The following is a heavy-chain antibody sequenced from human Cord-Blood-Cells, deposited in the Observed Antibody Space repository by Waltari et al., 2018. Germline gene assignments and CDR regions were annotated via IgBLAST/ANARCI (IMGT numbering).Heavy chain of an antibody. J-gene: IGHJ4*02. CDR3: ARRLRGLRYFDWLLPEYYFDY. V-gene: IGHV4-34*01. Sequence: QVQLQQWGAGLLKPSETLSLTCAVYGGSFSGYYWSWIRQPPGKGLEWIGEINHSGSNNYNPSLKSRVTISVDTSKNQFSLKLSSVTAADTAVYYCARRLRGLRYFDWLLPEYYFDYWGQGTLVTVSS. D-gene: IGHD3-9*01. CDR1: GGSFSGYY. CDR2: INHSGSN.